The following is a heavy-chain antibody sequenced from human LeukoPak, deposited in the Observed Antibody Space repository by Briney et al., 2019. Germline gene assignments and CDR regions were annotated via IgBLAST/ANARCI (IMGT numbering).Heavy chain of an antibody. CDR2: INNVGSST. CDR3: AREVSGSSYFDY. V-gene: IGHV3-74*01. CDR1: GFIFSSYW. D-gene: IGHD1-26*01. J-gene: IGHJ4*02. Sequence: GGSLRLSCAASGFIFSSYWMHWVRQAPGKGLVWVSRINNVGSSTTYADSVKGRFTISRDNAKNTLYLQMNSLSAEDTAVYYCAREVSGSSYFDYWGQGTQVTVSS.